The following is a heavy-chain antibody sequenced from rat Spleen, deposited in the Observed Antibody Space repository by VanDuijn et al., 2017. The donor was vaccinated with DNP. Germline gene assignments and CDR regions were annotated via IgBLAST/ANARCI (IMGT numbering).Heavy chain of an antibody. D-gene: IGHD1-6*01. CDR1: GYSITSCCR. Sequence: VQLQESGPGLVEPSQSLSLTCSVTGYSITSCCRWTWIRKFPGHKLEWMGYINSAGSIKYNPSLKGRISITSDTSKNQFFLQVNSVTTDDTATYYCTRGDILRSFDYWGQGVMVTVSS. CDR3: TRGDILRSFDY. V-gene: IGHV3-3*01. J-gene: IGHJ2*01. CDR2: INSAGSI.